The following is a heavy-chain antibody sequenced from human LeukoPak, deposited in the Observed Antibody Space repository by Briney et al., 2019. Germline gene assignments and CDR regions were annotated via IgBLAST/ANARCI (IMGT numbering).Heavy chain of an antibody. CDR2: IIPILGIA. V-gene: IGHV1-69*04. J-gene: IGHJ4*02. D-gene: IGHD1-26*01. CDR1: GGTFSSYA. CDR3: ARDAGATHPYYFDY. Sequence: SVKVSCTASGGTFSSYAISWVRQAPGQGLEWMGRIIPILGIANYAQKFQGRVTITADKSTSTAYMELSSLRSEDTAVYYCARDAGATHPYYFDYWGQGTLVTVSS.